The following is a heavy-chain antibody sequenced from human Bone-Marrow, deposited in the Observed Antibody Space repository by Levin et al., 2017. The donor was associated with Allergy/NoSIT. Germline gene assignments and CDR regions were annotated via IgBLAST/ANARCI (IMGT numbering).Heavy chain of an antibody. Sequence: PSETLSLTCAVFGDSISSLNWWTWVRQTPDKGLEWIGEVHHSGVSNYNPSLRGRVTISMDKSQNHFSLRLTSVTAADTALYFCARPDYVGAFDVWGQGTMVAVSS. CDR2: VHHSGVS. J-gene: IGHJ3*01. D-gene: IGHD4-17*01. CDR1: GDSISSLNW. V-gene: IGHV4-4*02. CDR3: ARPDYVGAFDV.